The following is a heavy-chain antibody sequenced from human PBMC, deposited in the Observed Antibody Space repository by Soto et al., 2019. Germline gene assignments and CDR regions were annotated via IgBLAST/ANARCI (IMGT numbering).Heavy chain of an antibody. CDR2: IIPILGIA. CDR1: GGTFSSYT. J-gene: IGHJ3*02. Sequence: ASVKVSCKASGGTFSSYTISWVRQAPGQGLEWMGRIIPILGIANYAQKFQGRVTITADKSTSTAYMELSSLRSEDTAVYYCARVSDYGDADKHAFDIWGQGTMVTVSS. V-gene: IGHV1-69*02. D-gene: IGHD4-17*01. CDR3: ARVSDYGDADKHAFDI.